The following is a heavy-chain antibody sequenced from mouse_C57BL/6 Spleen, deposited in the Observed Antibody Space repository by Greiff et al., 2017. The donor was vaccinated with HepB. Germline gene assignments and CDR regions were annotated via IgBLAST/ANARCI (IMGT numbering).Heavy chain of an antibody. Sequence: QVQLQQSGAELVRPGSSVKLSCKASGYTFTSYWMDWVKQRPGQGLEWIGNIYPSDSETHYNQKFKDKATLTVDKSSSTAYMQLSSLTSEDSAVYYCARIYYDYDADFAYWGQGTLVTVSA. CDR2: IYPSDSET. CDR1: GYTFTSYW. D-gene: IGHD2-4*01. V-gene: IGHV1-61*01. J-gene: IGHJ3*01. CDR3: ARIYYDYDADFAY.